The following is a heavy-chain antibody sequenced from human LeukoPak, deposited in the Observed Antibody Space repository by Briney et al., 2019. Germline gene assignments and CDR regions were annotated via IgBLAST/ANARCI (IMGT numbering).Heavy chain of an antibody. CDR2: ICDDGSST. J-gene: IGHJ4*02. Sequence: GGSLRLSCAASGFSFSSHWVHWVRQAPGKGLVWVSRICDDGSSTSNVDSVKRRFTISRDNVNNMSYLHINSLRAEDTAVYYCASFGISWRSSYWGQGTLVTVSS. D-gene: IGHD2-21*01. CDR3: ASFGISWRSSY. CDR1: GFSFSSHW. V-gene: IGHV3-74*01.